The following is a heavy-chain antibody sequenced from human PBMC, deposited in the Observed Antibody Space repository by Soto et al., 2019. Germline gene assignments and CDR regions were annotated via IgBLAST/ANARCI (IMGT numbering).Heavy chain of an antibody. D-gene: IGHD3-3*01. J-gene: IGHJ6*02. Sequence: QVQLVESGGGVVQPGRSLRLSCAASGFTFSSYGMHWVRQAPGKGLEWVAVIYDGSNKYYADSVKGRFTISRDNSNNPLYLQMNSLRAEDTAVYYCAKEVWSGPMDVWGQGTTVTLSS. CDR2: IYDGSNK. V-gene: IGHV3-30*18. CDR3: AKEVWSGPMDV. CDR1: GFTFSSYG.